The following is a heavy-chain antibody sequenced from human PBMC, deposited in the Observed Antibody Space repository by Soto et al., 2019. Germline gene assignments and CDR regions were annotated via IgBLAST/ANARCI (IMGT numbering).Heavy chain of an antibody. CDR2: ISSDGSTT. CDR3: ASDWWIDY. V-gene: IGHV3-74*01. CDR1: GFTFSSYW. J-gene: IGHJ4*02. D-gene: IGHD2-8*02. Sequence: GGSLRLSCAASGFTFSSYWMHWVRQAPGKGLVWVSRISSDGSTTSYADSVKGRFTISRDNAKNTLYLQMSSLRAEDTAVYFCASDWWIDYWGQGTLVTVSS.